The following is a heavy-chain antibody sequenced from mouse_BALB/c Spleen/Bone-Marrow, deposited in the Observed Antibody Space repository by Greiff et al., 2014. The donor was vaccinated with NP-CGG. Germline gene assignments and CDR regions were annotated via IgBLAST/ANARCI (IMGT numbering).Heavy chain of an antibody. V-gene: IGHV1S81*02. Sequence: QVQLQQSGAELVKPGTSVKLSCKTSGYTFTSYWMHWVKQRPGQGPEWIGEINPSNGRTNYNEKLKNKATLTVDKSSSTAYMQLSSLTSEDSAVYYCARTYGDSPYFYGMDYWGQGTSVTVSS. J-gene: IGHJ4*01. D-gene: IGHD2-13*01. CDR2: INPSNGRT. CDR1: GYTFTSYW. CDR3: ARTYGDSPYFYGMDY.